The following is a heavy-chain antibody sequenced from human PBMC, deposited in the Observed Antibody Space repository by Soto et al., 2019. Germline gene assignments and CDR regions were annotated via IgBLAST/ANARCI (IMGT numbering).Heavy chain of an antibody. J-gene: IGHJ4*02. CDR2: INPSGGST. Sequence: GPSVKVSCKASGYTFTSYYMHWVRQAPGQGLEWMGIINPSGGSTSYAQKFQGRVTMTRDTSTSTVYMELSSLRSEDTAVYYCARFMILVVSPHPFAYWGQGTLVTGSA. CDR3: ARFMILVVSPHPFAY. V-gene: IGHV1-46*01. CDR1: GYTFTSYY. D-gene: IGHD3-22*01.